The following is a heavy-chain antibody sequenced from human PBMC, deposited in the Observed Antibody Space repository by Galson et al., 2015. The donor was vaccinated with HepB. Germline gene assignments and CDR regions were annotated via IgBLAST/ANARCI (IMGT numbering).Heavy chain of an antibody. CDR2: ISSSGNTI. D-gene: IGHD3-3*01. J-gene: IGHJ4*02. CDR3: ARAPNPRFWSGYDDY. V-gene: IGHV3-48*04. CDR1: GFTFSSYS. Sequence: SLRLSCAASGFTFSSYSMNWVRQAPGKGLEWVSYISSSGNTIYYADSVKGRFTISSDNAKHSLYLQMNSLRAEDTAVYYCARAPNPRFWSGYDDYWGQGTLVTVSS.